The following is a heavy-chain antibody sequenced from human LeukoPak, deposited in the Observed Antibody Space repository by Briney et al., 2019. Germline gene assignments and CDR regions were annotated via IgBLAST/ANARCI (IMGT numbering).Heavy chain of an antibody. J-gene: IGHJ4*02. CDR2: IYYSGST. Sequence: SETLSLTCTVSGGSISSYYWSWIRQPPGKGLEWIGYIYYSGSTNYNPSLKSRVTISVDTSKNQFSLKLSSVTAADTAVYYCARDGGCGSSRFDYWGQGTLVTVSS. V-gene: IGHV4-59*01. CDR1: GGSISSYY. CDR3: ARDGGCGSSRFDY. D-gene: IGHD6-13*01.